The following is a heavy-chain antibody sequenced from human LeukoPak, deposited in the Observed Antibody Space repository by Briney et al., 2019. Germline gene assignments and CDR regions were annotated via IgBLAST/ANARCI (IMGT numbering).Heavy chain of an antibody. D-gene: IGHD3-22*01. J-gene: IGHJ4*02. Sequence: GGSLRLSCAASGFTFGTYSMTWVRQAPGKGLEWVSSISSSGSFKYYTDSVRGRFTIYRDNAKNSLYLQMNSLGAEDTAVYYCARGQTGYYDSSGYYYVYWGQGTLVAVSS. V-gene: IGHV3-21*01. CDR1: GFTFGTYS. CDR2: ISSSGSFK. CDR3: ARGQTGYYDSSGYYYVY.